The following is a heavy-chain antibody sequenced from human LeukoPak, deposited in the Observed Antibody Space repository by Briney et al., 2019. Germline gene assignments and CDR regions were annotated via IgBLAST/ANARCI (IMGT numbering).Heavy chain of an antibody. V-gene: IGHV3-23*01. Sequence: PVGSLTLSCAASGFTFASYAISWVRQAPGKGREGVSAVSGSCGSTYYADSAKGRFTISRDNSKNTLYLQMNSLIPEDTAVYYCAKDGRMDCNSPICSSPRWGQGTLVTVSS. CDR1: GFTFASYA. CDR2: VSGSCGST. CDR3: AKDGRMDCNSPICSSPR. D-gene: IGHD2-2*01. J-gene: IGHJ4*02.